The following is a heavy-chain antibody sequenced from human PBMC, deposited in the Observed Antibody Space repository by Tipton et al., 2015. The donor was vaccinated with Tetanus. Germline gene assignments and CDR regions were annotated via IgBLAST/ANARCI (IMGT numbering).Heavy chain of an antibody. D-gene: IGHD5-24*01. V-gene: IGHV4-34*01. Sequence: TLSLTCAVYGGSFSGFYWSWVRQPPGKGLEWIGEINHSGSTNYNPSLKSRVTISVDTSKNQFSLNLTSVTAADTAVYYCARGNQRWLEIYYYYYGMDVWGQGTLVTVS. CDR3: ARGNQRWLEIYYYYYGMDV. CDR2: INHSGST. CDR1: GGSFSGFY. J-gene: IGHJ6*02.